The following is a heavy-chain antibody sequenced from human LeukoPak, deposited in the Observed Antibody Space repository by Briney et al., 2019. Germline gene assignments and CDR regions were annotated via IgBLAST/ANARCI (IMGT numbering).Heavy chain of an antibody. CDR3: ARDFPRLYYRVTTGGGAFDI. CDR2: IKQDGSEK. V-gene: IGHV3-7*01. CDR1: GFTFSSYW. Sequence: GGSLRLSCAASGFTFSSYWMSWVRQAPGKGLEWVANIKQDGSEKYYVDSVKGRFTISRDNAKNSLYLQMNSLRAEDTAVYYCARDFPRLYYRVTTGGGAFDIWGQGTMVTVSS. D-gene: IGHD4-17*01. J-gene: IGHJ3*02.